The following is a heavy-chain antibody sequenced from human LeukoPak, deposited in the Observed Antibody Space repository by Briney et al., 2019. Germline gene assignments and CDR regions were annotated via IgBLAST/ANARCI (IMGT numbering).Heavy chain of an antibody. CDR3: ARRVAAAVSAGWFDP. Sequence: SVKVSCKASGGTFSSYAISWVRQAPGQGLKWMGGIIPIFGTANYAQKFQGRVTITADESTSTAYMELSSLRSEDTAVYYCARRVAAAVSAGWFDPWGQGTLVTVSS. CDR1: GGTFSSYA. J-gene: IGHJ5*02. CDR2: IIPIFGTA. V-gene: IGHV1-69*13. D-gene: IGHD6-13*01.